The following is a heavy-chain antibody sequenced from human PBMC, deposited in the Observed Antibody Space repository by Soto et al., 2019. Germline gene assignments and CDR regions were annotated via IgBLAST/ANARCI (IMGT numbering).Heavy chain of an antibody. CDR3: ASQHYYDSSGYYVVY. J-gene: IGHJ4*02. V-gene: IGHV4-59*01. CDR1: GVSISSYY. Sequence: SETLSLTCTVSGVSISSYYWSWIRQPPGKGLEWIGYFHYSGTTNYNPSLKSRVTISGDTSKNQFSLKLTSVTAADTAVYYCASQHYYDSSGYYVVYWGQGTLVTVSS. CDR2: FHYSGTT. D-gene: IGHD3-22*01.